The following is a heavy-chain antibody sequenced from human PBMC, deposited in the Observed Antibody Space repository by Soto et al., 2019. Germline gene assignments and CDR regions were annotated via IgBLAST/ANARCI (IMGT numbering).Heavy chain of an antibody. Sequence: GSLRLSCSASGFTFSMFSMHWVRQAPGKGLEYVSGISSNGDSTYYADSVKSRFTISRDNSKNTLYLQMSSLRAVGTAVYYCVHPRSTVQIPPTWDQGTLVTVSS. D-gene: IGHD4-17*01. V-gene: IGHV3-64D*06. J-gene: IGHJ5*02. CDR1: GFTFSMFS. CDR3: VHPRSTVQIPPT. CDR2: ISSNGDST.